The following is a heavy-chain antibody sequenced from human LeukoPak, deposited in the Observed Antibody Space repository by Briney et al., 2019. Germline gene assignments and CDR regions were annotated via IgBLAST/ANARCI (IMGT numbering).Heavy chain of an antibody. Sequence: SETLSLTCTVSGGSISSSTYYWDWIRRPPGKGLEWIGSIYYSGSTYYNPSLKSRVTISVDTSKNQFSLKLSSVTATDTAVYYCVRGSTLRHYQYWGQGTLVTVSS. CDR2: IYYSGST. CDR1: GGSISSSTYY. V-gene: IGHV4-39*01. J-gene: IGHJ4*02. D-gene: IGHD3-16*01. CDR3: VRGSTLRHYQY.